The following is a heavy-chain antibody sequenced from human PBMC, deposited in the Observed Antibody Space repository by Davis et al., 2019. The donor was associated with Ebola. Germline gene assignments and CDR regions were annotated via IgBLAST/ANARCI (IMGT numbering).Heavy chain of an antibody. CDR2: TYYRSKWYN. Sequence: MPSETLSLTCAISGDSVSSNSAAWNWIRQSPSRGLEWLGRTYYRSKWYNDYAVSVKSRITINPDTSKNQFSLQLNSVTPEDTAVYYCARLRFFGVVNYYYYGMDVWGQGTTVTVSS. CDR3: ARLRFFGVVNYYYYGMDV. V-gene: IGHV6-1*01. D-gene: IGHD3-3*01. J-gene: IGHJ6*02. CDR1: GDSVSSNSAA.